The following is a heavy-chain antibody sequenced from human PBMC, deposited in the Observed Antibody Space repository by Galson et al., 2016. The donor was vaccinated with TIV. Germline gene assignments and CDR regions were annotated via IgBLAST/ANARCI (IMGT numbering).Heavy chain of an antibody. CDR2: TYSRSRWYN. J-gene: IGHJ4*02. V-gene: IGHV6-1*01. CDR1: GDSVSSKSAA. CDR3: ARGGGDGQKALTHFDH. Sequence: CAISGDSVSSKSAAWNWIRQSPSRGLEWLGRTYSRSRWYNEYAVSVRSRISINPDTSKNQFSPQLNSVTPEDTAIYYWARGGGDGQKALTHFDHWGQGTLVTVSS. D-gene: IGHD5-24*01.